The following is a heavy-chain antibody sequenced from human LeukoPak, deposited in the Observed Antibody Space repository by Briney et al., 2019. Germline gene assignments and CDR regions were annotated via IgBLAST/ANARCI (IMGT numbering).Heavy chain of an antibody. CDR3: ARGSGSYFYYYYYMDV. V-gene: IGHV4-59*12. CDR2: IYYSGST. Sequence: SETLSLTCTVSGGSISSYYWSWIRQPPGKGLEWIGYIYYSGSTYYNPSLKSRVTISVDTSKNQFSLKLSSVTAADTAVYYCARGSGSYFYYYYYMDVWGKGTTVTVSS. CDR1: GGSISSYY. D-gene: IGHD1-26*01. J-gene: IGHJ6*03.